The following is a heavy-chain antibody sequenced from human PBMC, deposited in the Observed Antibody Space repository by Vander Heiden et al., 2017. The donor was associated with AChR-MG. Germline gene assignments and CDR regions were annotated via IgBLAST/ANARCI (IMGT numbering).Heavy chain of an antibody. V-gene: IGHV5-10-1*03. D-gene: IGHD2-2*01. J-gene: IGHJ6*02. CDR2: IDPIDSYT. CDR1: GYSFTSYW. CDR3: ARWIVVLPAADYYYGMDV. Sequence: EVQLVQSGAEVKKPGESLRISCKGSGYSFTSYWISWGRQMPGKGLEWMGRIDPIDSYTNYSPSSQGHVTISADKSISTAYLQWSSLNASDTAMYYCARWIVVLPAADYYYGMDVWGQGTTVTVSS.